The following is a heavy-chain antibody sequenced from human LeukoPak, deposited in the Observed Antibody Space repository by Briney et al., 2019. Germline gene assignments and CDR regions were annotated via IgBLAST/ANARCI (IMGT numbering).Heavy chain of an antibody. Sequence: GGSLRLSCTPSRFALGNFVMSWVRQAPVKGLEWVATIGKNQYYADSVKGRFTISKDNSKNMMYLQMDSLGVDDTAIYYCAKGSNGDYDNWGQGTLVTVSS. CDR2: IGKNQ. V-gene: IGHV3-23*01. D-gene: IGHD4-17*01. CDR3: AKGSNGDYDN. J-gene: IGHJ4*02. CDR1: RFALGNFV.